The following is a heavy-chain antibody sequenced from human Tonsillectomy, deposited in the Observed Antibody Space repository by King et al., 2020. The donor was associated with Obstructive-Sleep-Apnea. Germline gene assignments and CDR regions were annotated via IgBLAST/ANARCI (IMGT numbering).Heavy chain of an antibody. V-gene: IGHV1-69*04. J-gene: IGHJ3*02. Sequence: QLVQSGTEVKKPGSSVKVSCKPSGGGFTNSAFSWVRQAPGRGLEWMGSIVPVVGKSHYAQKFRARVTITADTTTSTAYMQLIRLTSEDTAVYYCAREKTSGRRDPFDIWGQGTMVSVSS. CDR3: AREKTSGRRDPFDI. CDR2: IVPVVGKS. CDR1: GGGFTNSA. D-gene: IGHD6-19*01.